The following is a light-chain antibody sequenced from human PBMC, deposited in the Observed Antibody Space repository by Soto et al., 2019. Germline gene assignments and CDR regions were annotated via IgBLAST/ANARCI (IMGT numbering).Light chain of an antibody. Sequence: DIPLTQSPSSLSASVGDRVTITCQASQDINRYVNWYQQQLGKAPKLLMFDAATLESGVPSRFSGSGSGTEFTLTISSLQPEDVATYFCQQYDSLPPTFGGGTKVDIQ. CDR1: QDINRY. CDR3: QQYDSLPPT. V-gene: IGKV1-33*01. J-gene: IGKJ4*01. CDR2: DAA.